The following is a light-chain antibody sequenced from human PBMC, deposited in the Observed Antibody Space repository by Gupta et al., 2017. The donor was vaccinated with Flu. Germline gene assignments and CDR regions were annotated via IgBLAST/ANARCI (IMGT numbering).Light chain of an antibody. J-gene: IGLJ2*01. Sequence: GETGTITWGGNRIGTKSVHWYHRKPGQAPVLVVHDDSDRPSGIPARFSGSNSGDTATLTITRVEAGDEADYYCQVCDSSSHPVVFGGGTKLTVL. CDR3: QVCDSSSHPVV. V-gene: IGLV3-21*02. CDR1: RIGTKS. CDR2: DDS.